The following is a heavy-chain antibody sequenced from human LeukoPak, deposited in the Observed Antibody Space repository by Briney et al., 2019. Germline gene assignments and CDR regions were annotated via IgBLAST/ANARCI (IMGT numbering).Heavy chain of an antibody. CDR3: ARANVLRFLEWSFDY. CDR1: GYTFTSYG. Sequence: GASVKVSCKASGYTFTSYGISWVRQAPGQGLEWMGWISAYNGNTNYAQKFQGRVTMTRDTSISTAYMELSRLRSDDTAVYYCARANVLRFLEWSFDYWGQGTLVTVSS. D-gene: IGHD3-3*01. V-gene: IGHV1-18*01. J-gene: IGHJ4*02. CDR2: ISAYNGNT.